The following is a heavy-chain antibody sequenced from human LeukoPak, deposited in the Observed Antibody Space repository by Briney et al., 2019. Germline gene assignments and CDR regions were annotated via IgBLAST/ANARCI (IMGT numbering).Heavy chain of an antibody. D-gene: IGHD5-18*01. CDR2: ISYDGSNK. Sequence: GRSLRLSCAASGFTFSSYAMHWVRQAPGKGLEWVAVISYDGSNKYYADSVKGRLTISRDNSKNTLYLQMNSLRAEDTAVYYCARAHGDTPFDYWGQGTLVTVSS. V-gene: IGHV3-30*04. CDR3: ARAHGDTPFDY. J-gene: IGHJ4*02. CDR1: GFTFSSYA.